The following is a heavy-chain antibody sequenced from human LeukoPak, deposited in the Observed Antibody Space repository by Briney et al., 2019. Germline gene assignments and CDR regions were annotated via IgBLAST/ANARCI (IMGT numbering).Heavy chain of an antibody. D-gene: IGHD2-8*02. J-gene: IGHJ4*02. CDR2: IWYDGSKK. CDR3: TRYNTGSVDY. CDR1: GFPFSSYE. V-gene: IGHV3-33*08. Sequence: GGSLRLSCAASGFPFSSYEMNWVRQAPGKGLEWVAVIWYDGSKKYYADSVKGRFAISRDNSKNTLYLQMDSLRAEDTAVYFCTRYNTGSVDYWGQGTLVTVSS.